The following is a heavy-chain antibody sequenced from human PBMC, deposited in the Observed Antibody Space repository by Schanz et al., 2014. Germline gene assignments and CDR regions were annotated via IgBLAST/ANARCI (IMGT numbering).Heavy chain of an antibody. V-gene: IGHV1-18*01. CDR1: GYTFTDYG. D-gene: IGHD6-19*01. Sequence: QVQVVQSGAEVKKPGASVKVSCKASGYTFTDYGVIWVRQAPGQGLEWMGWISTSNGNTNYIQKFQGRVTITRDTLASTAYMELRSLRSDDTAVYYCARGGYSSGWYDRDIAHFDYWGQGTLVTVSS. CDR2: ISTSNGNT. CDR3: ARGGYSSGWYDRDIAHFDY. J-gene: IGHJ4*02.